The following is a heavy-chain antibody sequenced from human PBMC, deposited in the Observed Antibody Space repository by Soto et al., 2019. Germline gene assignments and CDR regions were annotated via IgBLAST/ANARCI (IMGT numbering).Heavy chain of an antibody. CDR2: IYSGGST. CDR1: GFTVSSNY. CDR3: ARGLADSSGPVFDY. D-gene: IGHD3-22*01. V-gene: IGHV3-53*04. J-gene: IGHJ4*02. Sequence: GGSLRLSCAASGFTVSSNYMGWVRQAPGKGLEWVSVIYSGGSTYYADSVKGRFTISRHNSKNTLYLQMNSLRAEDTAVYYCARGLADSSGPVFDYWGQGTLVTVSS.